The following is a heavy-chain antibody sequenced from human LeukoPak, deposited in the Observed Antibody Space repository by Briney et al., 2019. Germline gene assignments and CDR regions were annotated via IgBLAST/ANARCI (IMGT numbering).Heavy chain of an antibody. D-gene: IGHD3-22*01. Sequence: GGSLRLSCAASDFTFSSNAMHWVRQAPGKGLEWVAVISYDGSNKYYADSVKGRFTISRDNAKNSLYLQMNSLRAEDTAVYYCARGDYYDSSGYLSPDAFDIWGQGTMVTVSS. V-gene: IGHV3-30*04. CDR2: ISYDGSNK. J-gene: IGHJ3*02. CDR1: DFTFSSNA. CDR3: ARGDYYDSSGYLSPDAFDI.